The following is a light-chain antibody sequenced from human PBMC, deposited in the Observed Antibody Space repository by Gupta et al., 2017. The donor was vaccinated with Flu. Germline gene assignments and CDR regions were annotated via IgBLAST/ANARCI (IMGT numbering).Light chain of an antibody. CDR1: QSLLHSNGCNY. J-gene: IGKJ5*01. V-gene: IGKV2-28*01. CDR2: FGS. Sequence: EIVMTQHPLSLPVAPGESASMSCKSSQSLLHSNGCNYLDWYLQKPGQSPQLLIYFGSQRASGVPDRFSGSGLGTDFTLKSSRGEAEDVGAYYFMQSLPTFTFGQGTQLEIK. CDR3: MQSLPTFT.